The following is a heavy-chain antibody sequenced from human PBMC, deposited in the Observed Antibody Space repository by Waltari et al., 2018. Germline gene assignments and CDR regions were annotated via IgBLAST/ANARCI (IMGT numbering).Heavy chain of an antibody. J-gene: IGHJ5*02. Sequence: QVQLQESGPGLVKPSETLSLTCAVSGYSISSGYYWGWIRKPPGKGLEWIGSIYHSGGTYYNPSLKRRFTMSVYTSKNQFSLSLSSVTDADTAVYYCARDLPSITIFGVKNWFDPWGQGTLVTVSS. CDR1: GYSISSGYY. CDR3: ARDLPSITIFGVKNWFDP. D-gene: IGHD3-3*01. V-gene: IGHV4-38-2*02. CDR2: IYHSGGT.